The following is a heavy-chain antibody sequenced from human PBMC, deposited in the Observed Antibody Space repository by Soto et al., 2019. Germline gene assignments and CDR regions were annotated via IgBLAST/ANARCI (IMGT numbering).Heavy chain of an antibody. J-gene: IGHJ6*02. Sequence: PGGSLRLSCAASGFTFSSYAMSWVRQAPGKGLEWVSDISGSGGSTYYANSVKGRFTISRDNAKNSLYLQMNSLRAEDTAVYYCARDGSGSYYYYYYGMDVWGQGTTVTVSS. D-gene: IGHD3-10*01. CDR1: GFTFSSYA. V-gene: IGHV3-23*01. CDR2: ISGSGGST. CDR3: ARDGSGSYYYYYYGMDV.